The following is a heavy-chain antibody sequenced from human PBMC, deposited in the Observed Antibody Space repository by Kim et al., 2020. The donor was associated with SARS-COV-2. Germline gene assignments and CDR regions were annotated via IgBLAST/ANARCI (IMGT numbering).Heavy chain of an antibody. CDR3: AREPPPGTYYYGSGSSYHYYYYGMDV. CDR1: GYTFTSYG. J-gene: IGHJ6*02. D-gene: IGHD3-10*01. V-gene: IGHV1-18*01. CDR2: ISAYNGNT. Sequence: ASVKVSCKASGYTFTSYGISWVRQAPGQGLEWMGWISAYNGNTNYAQKLQGRVTMTTDTSTSTAYMELRSLRSDDTAVYYCAREPPPGTYYYGSGSSYHYYYYGMDVWGQGTTVTVSS.